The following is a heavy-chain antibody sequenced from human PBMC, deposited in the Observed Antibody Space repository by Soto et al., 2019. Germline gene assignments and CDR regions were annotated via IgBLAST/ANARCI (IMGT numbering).Heavy chain of an antibody. V-gene: IGHV5-10-1*01. CDR1: GYNFITDW. CDR2: IDPTDSYT. J-gene: IGHJ6*02. Sequence: GESLKISCKGSGYNFITDWISWVRQMPGKGLEWMGRIDPTDSYTKYSPSFDGHVTISADKSISTAYLQWSSLKASDSAVYYCARLSRASFALDVWGQGTTVTVSS. CDR3: ARLSRASFALDV. D-gene: IGHD3-16*01.